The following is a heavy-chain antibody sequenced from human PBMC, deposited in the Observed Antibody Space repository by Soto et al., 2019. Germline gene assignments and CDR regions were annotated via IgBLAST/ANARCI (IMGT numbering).Heavy chain of an antibody. CDR2: FDPEDGET. CDR1: GYTLTELS. J-gene: IGHJ4*02. Sequence: ASVKVSCKVSGYTLTELSMHWVRQAPGKGLEWMGGFDPEDGETIYAQKFQGRVTMTKDTSTDTAYMELSSLRSEDTAVYYCATGLTIFGVATFDYWGQGTLVTVSS. CDR3: ATGLTIFGVATFDY. V-gene: IGHV1-24*01. D-gene: IGHD3-3*01.